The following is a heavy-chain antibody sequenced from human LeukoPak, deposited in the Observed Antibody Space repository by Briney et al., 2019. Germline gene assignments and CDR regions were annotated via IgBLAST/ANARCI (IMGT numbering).Heavy chain of an antibody. V-gene: IGHV1-69*04. CDR1: GYTFTSYG. CDR2: IIPILGIA. J-gene: IGHJ4*02. Sequence: RWASVKVSCKASGYTFTSYGISWVRQAPGQGLEWMGRIIPILGIANYAQKFQGRVTITADKSTSTAYMELSSLRSEDTAVYYCARGRPYYYDSSGYYAVWGQGTLVTVSS. CDR3: ARGRPYYYDSSGYYAV. D-gene: IGHD3-22*01.